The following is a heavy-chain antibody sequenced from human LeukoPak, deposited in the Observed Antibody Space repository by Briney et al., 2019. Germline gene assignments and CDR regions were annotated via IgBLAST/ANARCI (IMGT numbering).Heavy chain of an antibody. V-gene: IGHV4-31*03. CDR2: IYYSGST. CDR1: GGSISSGGYY. Sequence: SETLSLTCTVSGGSISSGGYYWSWIRQHPGKGLEWIGYIYYSGSTYYNPSPKSRVTISVDTSKNQFSLRLSSVTAADTAVYYCAREGDRRAAAAYWGQGTLVTVSS. CDR3: AREGDRRAAAAY. D-gene: IGHD6-13*01. J-gene: IGHJ4*02.